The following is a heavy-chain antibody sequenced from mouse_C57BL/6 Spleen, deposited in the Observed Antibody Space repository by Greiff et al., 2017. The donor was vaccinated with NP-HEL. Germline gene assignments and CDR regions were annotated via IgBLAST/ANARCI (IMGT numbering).Heavy chain of an antibody. J-gene: IGHJ4*01. CDR1: GFTFSDYY. CDR2: INYDGSST. V-gene: IGHV5-16*01. CDR3: ARDGDYDDGGYAMDY. Sequence: EVQLVESEGGLVQPGSSMKLSCTASGFTFSDYYMAWVRQVPEKGLEWVANINYDGSSTYYLDSLKSRFIISRDNAKNILYLQMSSLKSEDTATYYCARDGDYDDGGYAMDYWGQGTSVTVSS. D-gene: IGHD2-4*01.